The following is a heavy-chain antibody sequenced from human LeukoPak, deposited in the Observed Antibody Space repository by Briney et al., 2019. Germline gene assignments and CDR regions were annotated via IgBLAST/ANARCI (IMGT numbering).Heavy chain of an antibody. J-gene: IGHJ4*02. D-gene: IGHD6-13*01. V-gene: IGHV4-34*01. CDR3: ARGVRIADY. CDR1: GGSFSSYY. CDR2: INHSGST. Sequence: SETLSLTCAVYGGSFSSYYWSWIRQSPGRGLEWIGEINHSGSTYYNPSLKSRVTISEDTSKNQFSLKLSSVAAADAAVYYCARGVRIADYWGQGTLVTVSS.